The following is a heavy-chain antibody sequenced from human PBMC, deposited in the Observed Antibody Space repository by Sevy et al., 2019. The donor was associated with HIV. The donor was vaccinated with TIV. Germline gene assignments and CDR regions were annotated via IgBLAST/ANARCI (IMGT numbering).Heavy chain of an antibody. Sequence: GGSLRLSCAASGFTFSSYSMNWVRQAPGKGLEWVSSISSSSSYIYYADSVKGRFTISRDNAKNSLYLQMNSLRAEDTAVYYWARGPITGITMVRGVIGYWGQGTLVTVSS. J-gene: IGHJ4*02. CDR3: ARGPITGITMVRGVIGY. D-gene: IGHD3-10*01. CDR1: GFTFSSYS. V-gene: IGHV3-21*01. CDR2: ISSSSSYI.